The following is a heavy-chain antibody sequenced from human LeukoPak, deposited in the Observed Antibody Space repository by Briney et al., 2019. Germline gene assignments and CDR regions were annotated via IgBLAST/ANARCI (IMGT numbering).Heavy chain of an antibody. CDR2: IGTAGDT. CDR3: ARETITRGAFDI. Sequence: GGSLRLSCAASGFTFSSYDMHWVRQATGKGLEWVSAIGTAGDTYYPGSVKGRFTISRENAKNSLYLQMDSLRAGDTAVYYCARETITRGAFDIWGQGTMVTVSS. V-gene: IGHV3-13*01. D-gene: IGHD5-24*01. CDR1: GFTFSSYD. J-gene: IGHJ3*02.